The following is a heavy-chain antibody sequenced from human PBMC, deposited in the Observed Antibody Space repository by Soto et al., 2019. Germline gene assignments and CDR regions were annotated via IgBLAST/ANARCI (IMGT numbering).Heavy chain of an antibody. CDR3: AKAPGKAAAGPPFDY. Sequence: QVQLVESGGGVVQPGRSLRLSCAASGFTFSSYGMHWVRQAPGKGLEWVEVISYDGGNKYYADSVKGRFTISRDNSKITLYLQMNSLRAEDTAVDYCAKAPGKAAAGPPFDYWGQGTLVTVSS. V-gene: IGHV3-30*18. CDR1: GFTFSSYG. D-gene: IGHD6-13*01. J-gene: IGHJ4*02. CDR2: ISYDGGNK.